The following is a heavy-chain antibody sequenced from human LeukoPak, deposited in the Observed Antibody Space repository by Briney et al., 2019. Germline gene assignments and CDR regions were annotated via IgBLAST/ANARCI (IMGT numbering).Heavy chain of an antibody. V-gene: IGHV3-23*01. CDR1: GFTLSSYA. J-gene: IGHJ4*02. D-gene: IGHD6-19*01. Sequence: PGGSLRLSCAASGFTLSSYAMSWVRQAPGKGLEWDSAISGSGGSTYYADSVKGRFTISRDNSKNTLYLQMNSLRAEDTAVYYCAKVWYSSGWYDFDYWGQGTLVTVSS. CDR2: ISGSGGST. CDR3: AKVWYSSGWYDFDY.